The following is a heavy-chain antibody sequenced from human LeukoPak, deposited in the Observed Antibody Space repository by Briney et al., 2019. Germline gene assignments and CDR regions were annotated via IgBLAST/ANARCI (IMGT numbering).Heavy chain of an antibody. D-gene: IGHD2-15*01. Sequence: SETLSLTCIVSGCTTSSYYWSWIRQPPGQGLEWIGYISYSGTTIYNPSLKSRVTISVDTSKNQFSLKVRSVTAADTAVDYCARAAWFGGSWYNFDYWGQGTLVTVSS. CDR1: GCTTSSYY. CDR3: ARAAWFGGSWYNFDY. V-gene: IGHV4-59*01. CDR2: ISYSGTT. J-gene: IGHJ4*02.